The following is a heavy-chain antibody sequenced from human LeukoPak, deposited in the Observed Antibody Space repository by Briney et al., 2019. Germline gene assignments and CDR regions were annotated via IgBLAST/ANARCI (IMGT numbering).Heavy chain of an antibody. D-gene: IGHD6-13*01. V-gene: IGHV4-39*07. J-gene: IGHJ5*02. Sequence: PSETLSLTCTVSGGSISSSSYYWGWIRQPPGKGLEWIGSLYYSGSTYYNPSLKSRVTISVDTSKNQFSLKLSSVTAADTAVYYCARYSSSWFENWFDPWGQGTLVTVSS. CDR3: ARYSSSWFENWFDP. CDR1: GGSISSSSYY. CDR2: LYYSGST.